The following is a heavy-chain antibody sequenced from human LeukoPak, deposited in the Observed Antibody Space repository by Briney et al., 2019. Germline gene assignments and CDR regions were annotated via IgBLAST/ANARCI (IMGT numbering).Heavy chain of an antibody. Sequence: GRSLRLSCAASGFTFSTYWMHWARQAPGKGLVWVSRINGEGRSTSYADSVKGRFTISRDNAKNTLYLQMNSLRAEDTAVYYCAREANSGYSSGDDAFDIWGQGTMVTVSS. D-gene: IGHD6-19*01. V-gene: IGHV3-74*01. J-gene: IGHJ3*02. CDR1: GFTFSTYW. CDR2: INGEGRST. CDR3: AREANSGYSSGDDAFDI.